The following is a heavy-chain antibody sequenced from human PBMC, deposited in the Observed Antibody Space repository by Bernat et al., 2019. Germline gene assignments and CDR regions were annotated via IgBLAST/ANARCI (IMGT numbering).Heavy chain of an antibody. J-gene: IGHJ4*02. CDR3: ARDFSSGYGLVDY. V-gene: IGHV1-3*01. Sequence: QVQLVQSGAEVKKPGASVKVSCKASGYTFTSYAMHWVRQAPGQRLEWMGWINAGNGNTKYSQKFQGRVTITRDTSASTAYMELSSLRSEDTAVYYCARDFSSGYGLVDYWGQGTLVTVSS. D-gene: IGHD3-9*01. CDR2: INAGNGNT. CDR1: GYTFTSYA.